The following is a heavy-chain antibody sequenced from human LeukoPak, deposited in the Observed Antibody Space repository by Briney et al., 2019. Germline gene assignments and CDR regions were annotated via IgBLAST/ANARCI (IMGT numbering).Heavy chain of an antibody. J-gene: IGHJ5*02. Sequence: SETLSLTCAVYGGSFSGYYWSWIRQPPGKGLEWIGEINHSGSTNYNPSLKSRVTISVDTSKNQFSLKLSSVTAADTAVYYCARFGELSLWFDPWGQGTLVTVSS. CDR3: ARFGELSLWFDP. D-gene: IGHD3-10*01. CDR1: GGSFSGYY. CDR2: INHSGST. V-gene: IGHV4-34*01.